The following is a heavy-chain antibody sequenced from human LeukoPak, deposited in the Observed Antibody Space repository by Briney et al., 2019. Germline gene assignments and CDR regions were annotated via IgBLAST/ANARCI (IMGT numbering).Heavy chain of an antibody. V-gene: IGHV3-48*04. Sequence: GGCLRLFCSASGCTFSGYSVKRVGRAPVKGREGVSYISSSSSTIYYADSVKGQFTISRDNAKNSLYLQMNSLRAEDTAVYYCAREKWELRFFDYWGHGTLVTVSS. J-gene: IGHJ4*01. CDR2: ISSSSSTI. CDR3: AREKWELRFFDY. CDR1: GCTFSGYS. D-gene: IGHD1-26*01.